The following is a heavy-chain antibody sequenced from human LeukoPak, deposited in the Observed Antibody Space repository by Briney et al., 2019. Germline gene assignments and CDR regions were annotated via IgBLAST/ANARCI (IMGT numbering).Heavy chain of an antibody. V-gene: IGHV3-23*01. D-gene: IGHD2-21*02. Sequence: GGSLRLTCAASGFTFSNYAMSWVRQAPGKRLEWVSGISGTSGTINYADPVKGRFTISRDNSKNTVYLQMNSLRAEDTAVYYCAKRLGDQRAFDYWGQGTLVTVSS. CDR3: AKRLGDQRAFDY. J-gene: IGHJ4*02. CDR2: ISGTSGTI. CDR1: GFTFSNYA.